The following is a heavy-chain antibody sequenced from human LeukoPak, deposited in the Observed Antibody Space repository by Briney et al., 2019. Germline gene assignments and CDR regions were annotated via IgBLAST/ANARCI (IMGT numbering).Heavy chain of an antibody. V-gene: IGHV1-69*04. CDR3: ARDLEYYYGSGTRLSENDAFDI. CDR2: IIPILGIA. D-gene: IGHD3-10*01. Sequence: ASVKVSCKASGGTFSSYAISWVRQAPGQGLEWMGRIIPILGIASYAQKFQGRVTITADKSTSTAYMELSSLGSEDTAVYYCARDLEYYYGSGTRLSENDAFDIWGQGTMVTVSS. CDR1: GGTFSSYA. J-gene: IGHJ3*02.